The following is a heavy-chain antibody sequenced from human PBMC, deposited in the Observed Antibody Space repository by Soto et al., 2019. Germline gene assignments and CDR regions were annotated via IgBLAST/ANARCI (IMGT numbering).Heavy chain of an antibody. CDR1: GFTFDDYA. D-gene: IGHD5-18*01. Sequence: EVQLVESGGGLVQPGRSLRLSCAASGFTFDDYAMHWVRQAPGKGLEWVSRISWISGSIGYADSVKGRFTISRDNAKNSLYLQMNSLRAEDTALYYCEKAVGSYGNFDYWGQGTLVTVSS. J-gene: IGHJ4*02. CDR2: ISWISGSI. V-gene: IGHV3-9*01. CDR3: EKAVGSYGNFDY.